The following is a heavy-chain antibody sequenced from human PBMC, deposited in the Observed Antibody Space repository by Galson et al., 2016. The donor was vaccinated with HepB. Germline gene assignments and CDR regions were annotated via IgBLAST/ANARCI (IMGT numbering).Heavy chain of an antibody. V-gene: IGHV4-34*01. J-gene: IGHJ3*02. CDR1: GESLSDSS. CDR2: ISHGRNT. Sequence: SETLSLTCAVYGESLSDSSWSWIRLPPGKGLEWIGEISHGRNTNYNPSLKSRVTISGDKSKNQFSLKLNSMTAADTAVYFCARDPIKEAFDIWGQGTMVTVSS. CDR3: ARDPIKEAFDI.